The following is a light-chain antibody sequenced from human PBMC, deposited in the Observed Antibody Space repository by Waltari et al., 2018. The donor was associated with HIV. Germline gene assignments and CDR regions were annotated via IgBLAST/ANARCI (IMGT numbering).Light chain of an antibody. V-gene: IGLV2-11*01. Sequence: QSALTQPRSVSGSPGQSVPISCTGTSSGFGGYNYVPWYQQPPNKAPKLMIYDVTKRPSGVPDRFSGSKSGNTASLTISGLQADDEADYYCCAYAGSYTLFGGGTKVTVL. CDR1: SSGFGGYNY. J-gene: IGLJ3*02. CDR3: CAYAGSYTL. CDR2: DVT.